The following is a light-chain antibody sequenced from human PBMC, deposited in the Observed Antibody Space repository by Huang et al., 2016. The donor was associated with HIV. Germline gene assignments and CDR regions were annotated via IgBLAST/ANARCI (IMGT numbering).Light chain of an antibody. CDR1: QSVSSN. J-gene: IGKJ2*01. V-gene: IGKV3-15*01. CDR3: QQGET. CDR2: SAS. Sequence: EIVLTQSPATLSVSPGERATLSCRASQSVSSNLAWYQQKPGLAPRLLIYSASARATGIPARLSGSGSGTEFTLTISSLQAEDFAVYYCQQGETFGQGTKLEIK.